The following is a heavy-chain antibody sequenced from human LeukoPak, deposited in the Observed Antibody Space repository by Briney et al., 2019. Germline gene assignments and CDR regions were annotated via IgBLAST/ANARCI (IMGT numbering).Heavy chain of an antibody. Sequence: GGSLRLSCAASGFTFSSKWMSWVRQAPGKGLEWVANIKYDGSEKYYVDSVKGRFTISRDNAKNSLYLQMNSLRVEDTAVYYCARVFRPSLTVFIIRGAFDIWGQGTMVTVSS. CDR3: ARVFRPSLTVFIIRGAFDI. D-gene: IGHD3-3*01. CDR1: GFTFSSKW. J-gene: IGHJ3*02. V-gene: IGHV3-7*01. CDR2: IKYDGSEK.